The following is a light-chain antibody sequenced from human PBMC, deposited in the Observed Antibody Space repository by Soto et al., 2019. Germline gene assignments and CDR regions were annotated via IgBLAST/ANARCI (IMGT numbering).Light chain of an antibody. J-gene: IGKJ2*01. Sequence: DIQMTQSPSSLSASVGDRVTITCRASQGIRNDLGWYQQKPGKAPKLLIYAASSLQSGVPSRFSGGGIGTEFSLSISSLQPDDFATYYCQQYSTYPYIFGQGTKVDIK. V-gene: IGKV1-17*01. CDR3: QQYSTYPYI. CDR2: AAS. CDR1: QGIRND.